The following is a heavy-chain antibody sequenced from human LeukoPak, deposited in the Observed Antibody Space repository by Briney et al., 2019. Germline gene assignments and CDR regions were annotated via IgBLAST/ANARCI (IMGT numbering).Heavy chain of an antibody. D-gene: IGHD3-3*01. V-gene: IGHV3-21*04. CDR2: ISRSSSYI. Sequence: GGSLRLSCAASGFTFSSYTMNWVRQAPGKGLEWVSSISRSSSYIYYADSVKGRFTISRDNAKNSLYVQMNSLRTEDTALYYCAKEGSGGGLDLDYWGQGTLVTVSS. CDR3: AKEGSGGGLDLDY. CDR1: GFTFSSYT. J-gene: IGHJ4*02.